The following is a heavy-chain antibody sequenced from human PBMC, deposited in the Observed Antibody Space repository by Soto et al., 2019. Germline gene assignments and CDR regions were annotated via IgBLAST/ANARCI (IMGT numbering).Heavy chain of an antibody. Sequence: QERLVQSGAEVRKPGSSVKVSCKVTGGTSTRYAINWVRQAPGQGLEWMGGIVPMFGTSKYAQKFQGRVTITVHTSTNIAYMELRSLRSEDTAVYYCNRGSEYDFWSGYLWGQGTLVSVSS. J-gene: IGHJ4*02. CDR1: GGTSTRYA. CDR2: IVPMFGTS. D-gene: IGHD3-3*01. V-gene: IGHV1-69*06. CDR3: NRGSEYDFWSGYL.